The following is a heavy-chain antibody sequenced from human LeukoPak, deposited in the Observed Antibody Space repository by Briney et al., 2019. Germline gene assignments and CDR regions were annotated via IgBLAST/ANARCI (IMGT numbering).Heavy chain of an antibody. V-gene: IGHV4-39*01. CDR3: ARLWLVRTNWFDP. CDR1: GGSISSSSYY. J-gene: IGHJ5*02. CDR2: IYYSGST. Sequence: PSETLSLTCTVSGGSISSSSYYWGWIRQPPGKGLEWIGSIYYSGSTYYNPSLKSRVTISVDTSKNQFSLKLSSVTAADTAVYYCARLWLVRTNWFDPWGQGTLVTVSS. D-gene: IGHD6-19*01.